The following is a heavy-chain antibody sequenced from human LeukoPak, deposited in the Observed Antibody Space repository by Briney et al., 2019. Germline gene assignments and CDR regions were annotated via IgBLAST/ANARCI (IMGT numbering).Heavy chain of an antibody. CDR2: IYHSGST. J-gene: IGHJ4*02. D-gene: IGHD3-3*01. Sequence: PSETLSLTCTVSGYSISSGYYWGWIRPPPGKGLKWIGSIYHSGSTNYNPSLKSRVTISVDTAKNQFSLKVSFVTAADTAVYFFARAWVFWSRHPHYWGQGTLVTVSS. CDR1: GYSISSGYY. CDR3: ARAWVFWSRHPHY. V-gene: IGHV4-38-2*02.